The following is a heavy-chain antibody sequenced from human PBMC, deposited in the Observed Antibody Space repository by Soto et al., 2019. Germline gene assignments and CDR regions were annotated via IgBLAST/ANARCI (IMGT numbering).Heavy chain of an antibody. CDR3: ARDPSGVASDAFEI. J-gene: IGHJ3*02. CDR1: GGSISSDNW. D-gene: IGHD2-21*01. V-gene: IGHV4-4*02. CDR2: IYHSGRA. Sequence: QVQLQESGPGLVKPSGTLSLTCTVSGGSISSDNWWTWVRQPPGKGLEWIGEIYHSGRANYKPSLKSRITMSVDKSKNQFSLNLTSVTAADAAVYYCARDPSGVASDAFEIWGQGTMVIVSS.